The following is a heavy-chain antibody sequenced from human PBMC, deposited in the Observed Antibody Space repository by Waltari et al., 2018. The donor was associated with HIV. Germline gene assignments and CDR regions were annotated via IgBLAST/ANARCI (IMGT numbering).Heavy chain of an antibody. V-gene: IGHV1-18*01. CDR1: GYNFTSNG. CDR3: ARDHYYGSSGYYPDY. CDR2: ISDYNGDT. D-gene: IGHD3-22*01. J-gene: IGHJ4*02. Sequence: QVHLVRSGADVRKPGASVTVSCKASGYNFTSNGTTWVRQGYGQGLEWMVMISDYNGDTKYAQKVRGRVTMTNDTSTSTAYLEMGRLGFDNTAVYYCARDHYYGSSGYYPDYWGQGTLVTVSS.